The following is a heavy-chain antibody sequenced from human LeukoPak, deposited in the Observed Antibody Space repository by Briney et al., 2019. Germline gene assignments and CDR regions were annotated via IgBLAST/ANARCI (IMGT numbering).Heavy chain of an antibody. CDR1: GGSFSGYY. D-gene: IGHD2-15*01. CDR2: INHSGST. J-gene: IGHJ6*02. CDR3: ARDWHCSGGSCYPPSDYYYYYGMDV. Sequence: SETLSLTCAVYGGSFSGYYWSWIRQPPGKGLEWIGEINHSGSTNYNPSLKSRVTISVDKSKNQFSLKLSSVTAADTAVYYCARDWHCSGGSCYPPSDYYYYYGMDVWGQGTTVTVSS. V-gene: IGHV4-34*01.